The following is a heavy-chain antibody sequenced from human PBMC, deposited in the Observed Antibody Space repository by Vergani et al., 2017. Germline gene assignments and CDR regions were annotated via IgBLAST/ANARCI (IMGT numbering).Heavy chain of an antibody. CDR3: ARINYYGSSGYSLTRWHNWFDP. Sequence: EVQLVESGGGLVQPGGSLRLSCAASGFIFSHSWMSWVRQAPGKGLEWVANINQDGSEKYYVDSVKGRFTISRDNAKNSLYLQMNSLRAEDTALYYCARINYYGSSGYSLTRWHNWFDPWGQGTLITFSS. D-gene: IGHD3-22*01. CDR2: INQDGSEK. V-gene: IGHV3-7*01. CDR1: GFIFSHSW. J-gene: IGHJ5*02.